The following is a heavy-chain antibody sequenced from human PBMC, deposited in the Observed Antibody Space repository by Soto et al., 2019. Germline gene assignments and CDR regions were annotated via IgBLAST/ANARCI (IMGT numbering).Heavy chain of an antibody. D-gene: IGHD3-3*01. CDR1: GASIRSTDYY. Sequence: SETLSLTCTVSGASIRSTDYYWSWIRQAPGKGLEWIGYVYYTGSTYYNPSLMSRLTISVDTSKNQFSLKLSSVTAADTAVYYCSRAPEHYYDFWSGYTNNWIDPWGQGTLVTVSS. V-gene: IGHV4-30-4*02. CDR3: SRAPEHYYDFWSGYTNNWIDP. J-gene: IGHJ5*02. CDR2: VYYTGST.